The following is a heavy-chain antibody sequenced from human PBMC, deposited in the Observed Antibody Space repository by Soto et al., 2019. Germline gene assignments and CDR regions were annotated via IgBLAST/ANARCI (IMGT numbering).Heavy chain of an antibody. D-gene: IGHD3-16*01. CDR2: IKSKIDGGTM. CDR1: GFTSSNAY. J-gene: IGHJ4*02. V-gene: IGHV3-15*07. CDR3: TARAAYNTD. Sequence: EVQLVESGGGLVMPGGSLRLSCAASGFTSSNAYMNWVRQAPGKGLEWVGRIKSKIDGGTMDYAAPVKGRFTISRDDSKNTLYLQMNSLKTEDTAVYYCTARAAYNTDWGQGTLVTVSS.